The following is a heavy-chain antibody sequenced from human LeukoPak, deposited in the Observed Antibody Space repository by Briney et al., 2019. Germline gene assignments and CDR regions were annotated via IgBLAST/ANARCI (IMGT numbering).Heavy chain of an antibody. CDR1: GYTFTGYY. CDR2: INPNSGGT. J-gene: IGHJ6*02. Sequence: ASVKVSCKASGYTFTGYYMHWVRQAPGRGLEWMGWINPNSGGTNYAQKFQGRVTMTRDTSISTAYMELSRLRSDDTAVYYCARSLIAGHYYYGMDVWGQGTTVTVSS. D-gene: IGHD6-13*01. V-gene: IGHV1-2*02. CDR3: ARSLIAGHYYYGMDV.